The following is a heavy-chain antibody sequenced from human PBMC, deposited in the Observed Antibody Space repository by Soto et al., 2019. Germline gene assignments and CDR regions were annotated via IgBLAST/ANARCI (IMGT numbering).Heavy chain of an antibody. D-gene: IGHD2-2*02. CDR1: GGSISTYY. V-gene: IGHV4-59*01. CDR3: ARVNLYFAWDIYKPPDYYGMDV. CDR2: IYYSGST. J-gene: IGHJ6*02. Sequence: SETLSLTCTVSGGSISTYYWSWIRQPPGKGLEWIGYIYYSGSTNYNPSLKSRLTISLDMSKNQFSLQLGSVTAADTAVYYCARVNLYFAWDIYKPPDYYGMDVWGQGTTVTVSS.